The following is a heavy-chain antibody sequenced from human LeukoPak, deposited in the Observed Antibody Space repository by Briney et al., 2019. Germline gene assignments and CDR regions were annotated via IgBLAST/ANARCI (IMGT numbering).Heavy chain of an antibody. V-gene: IGHV4-39*02. CDR3: AREGWGYNDGRGSFDY. J-gene: IGHJ4*02. Sequence: KPSETLSLTCTVSGGSISSRSHHWGWIRQPPGKGLEWIGNIYYSGSTFYNPSLKSRVTISVDTSQEQFSPKLSSVTAADTAVYYCAREGWGYNDGRGSFDYWGQGTLVTVSS. CDR1: GGSISSRSHH. D-gene: IGHD3-22*01. CDR2: IYYSGST.